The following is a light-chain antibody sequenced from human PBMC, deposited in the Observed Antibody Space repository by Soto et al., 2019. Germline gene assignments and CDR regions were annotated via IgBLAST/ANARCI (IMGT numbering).Light chain of an antibody. CDR3: GTWDSGLTGVL. J-gene: IGLJ2*01. V-gene: IGLV1-51*01. CDR1: NYNIGNNY. CDR2: DNN. Sequence: QSVLTQPPSVSAAPGQKVTISCSGSNYNIGNNYVSWYQQLPGTAPKLLIYDNNKRPSGIPDRFSGSKSGTSATLGITGLQTGDEADYYCGTWDSGLTGVLFGGGTKLTVL.